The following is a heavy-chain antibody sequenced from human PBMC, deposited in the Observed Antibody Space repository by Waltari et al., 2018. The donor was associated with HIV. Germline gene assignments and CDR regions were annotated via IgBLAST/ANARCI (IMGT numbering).Heavy chain of an antibody. CDR3: ATSTGTMPNFFFDY. V-gene: IGHV1-24*01. D-gene: IGHD2-2*01. Sequence: QVQLVQSGAAVKKPGASVKVSRKVSGYTLTEFSMHWVGLAPGNGLEWMGGFDPEDGETIYAKKFQGRVTMTEDTSTDTAYMELSSLRSEDTAVYYWATSTGTMPNFFFDYWGQGTLVTVSS. CDR2: FDPEDGET. J-gene: IGHJ4*02. CDR1: GYTLTEFS.